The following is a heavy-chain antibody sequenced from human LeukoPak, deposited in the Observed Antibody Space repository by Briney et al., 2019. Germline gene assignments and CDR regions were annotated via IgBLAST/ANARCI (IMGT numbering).Heavy chain of an antibody. J-gene: IGHJ5*02. CDR3: AHSRTSAWPTPYNYFDP. CDR1: GFSLSTNGVG. Sequence: SGPTLVKPTQTLTLTCTFSGFSLSTNGVGVGWIRQPPGKALEWLALLYWNDYKYYSPSLKSRLSITRDTSKNQVVLTLTNMDPVDTATYFCAHSRTSAWPTPYNYFDPWGQGTLVTVSP. V-gene: IGHV2-5*01. D-gene: IGHD6-19*01. CDR2: LYWNDYK.